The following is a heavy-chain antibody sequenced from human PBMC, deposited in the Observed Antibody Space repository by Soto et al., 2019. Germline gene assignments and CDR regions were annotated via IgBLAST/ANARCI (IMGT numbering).Heavy chain of an antibody. CDR1: GFTFSSYW. D-gene: IGHD6-19*01. V-gene: IGHV3-7*01. CDR3: ARDRSWEQWLVLYFHDY. J-gene: IGHJ4*02. Sequence: EVQLVESGGGLVQPGGSLRLSCAASGFTFSSYWMSWVRQAPGKGLEWVANIKQDGSEKYYVDSVKGRFTISRDNAKNSLYLQMNGLRAEDTAVYYWARDRSWEQWLVLYFHDYWGQGTLVTVSS. CDR2: IKQDGSEK.